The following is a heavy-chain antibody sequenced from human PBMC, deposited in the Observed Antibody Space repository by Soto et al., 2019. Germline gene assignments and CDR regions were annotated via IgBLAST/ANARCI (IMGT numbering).Heavy chain of an antibody. CDR3: ARGGLLPDY. CDR1: GGSISSYY. J-gene: IGHJ4*02. D-gene: IGHD6-19*01. V-gene: IGHV4-59*12. CDR2: ISHSGST. Sequence: SETLSLTCTVSGGSISSYYWSWIRQPLGKGLEWIGYISHSGSTYYNPSLKSRVTISVDRSKNQFSLKLSSVTAADTAVYYCARGGLLPDYWGQGTLVTVSS.